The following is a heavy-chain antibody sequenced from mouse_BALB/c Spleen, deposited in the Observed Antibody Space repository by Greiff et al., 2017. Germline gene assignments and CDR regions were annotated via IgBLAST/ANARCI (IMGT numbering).Heavy chain of an antibody. CDR3: ARWGYDYDDAMDY. J-gene: IGHJ4*01. V-gene: IGHV5-17*02. D-gene: IGHD2-4*01. CDR2: ISSGSSTI. Sequence: EVKVVESGGGLVQPGGSRKLSCAASGFTFSSFGMHWVRQAPEKGLEWVAYISSGSSTIYYADTVKGRFTISRDNPKNTLFLQMTSLRSEDTAMYYCARWGYDYDDAMDYWGQGTSVTVSA. CDR1: GFTFSSFG.